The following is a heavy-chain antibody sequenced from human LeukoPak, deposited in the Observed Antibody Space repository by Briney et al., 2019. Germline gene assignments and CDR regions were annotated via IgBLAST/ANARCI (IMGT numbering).Heavy chain of an antibody. CDR1: GFTFSSYA. V-gene: IGHV3-30-3*01. CDR3: ARARDVDTALDY. J-gene: IGHJ4*02. D-gene: IGHD5-18*01. CDR2: ISYDGSNK. Sequence: PGRSLRLSCAASGFTFSSYAMHWVRQAPGKGLEWVAVISYDGSNKYYADSVKGRFTIPRDNSKNTLYLQMNSLRAEDTAVYYCARARDVDTALDYWGQGTLVTVSS.